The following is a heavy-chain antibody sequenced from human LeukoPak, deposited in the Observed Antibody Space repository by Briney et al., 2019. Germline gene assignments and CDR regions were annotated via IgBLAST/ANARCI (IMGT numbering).Heavy chain of an antibody. J-gene: IGHJ4*02. Sequence: SETLSLTCTVSGGSISSSSYYWGWIRQPPGKGLEWIGSIYYSGSTYYNPSLKSRVTISVDTSKNQFSLKLSSVTAADTAVYYCARHSTGLRFLEWFHLPDYWGQGNLVTVSS. D-gene: IGHD3-3*01. CDR2: IYYSGST. V-gene: IGHV4-39*01. CDR1: GGSISSSSYY. CDR3: ARHSTGLRFLEWFHLPDY.